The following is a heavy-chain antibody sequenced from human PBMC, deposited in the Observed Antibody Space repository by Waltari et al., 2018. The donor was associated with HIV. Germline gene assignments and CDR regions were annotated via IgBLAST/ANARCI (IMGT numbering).Heavy chain of an antibody. CDR2: MSGDGSKR. Sequence: QVQVVESGGGVVQPGRSLRLSCAASGFRFNDHGMHWVRQTPGRGLEWVALMSGDGSKRFYAESVRCRFVVSRDNSKKIFYLQMNSLRPDDTAVYFCARDSFRVLWFGESLPTWGQGTLVSVSP. V-gene: IGHV3-30*03. D-gene: IGHD3-10*01. CDR3: ARDSFRVLWFGESLPT. J-gene: IGHJ4*02. CDR1: GFRFNDHG.